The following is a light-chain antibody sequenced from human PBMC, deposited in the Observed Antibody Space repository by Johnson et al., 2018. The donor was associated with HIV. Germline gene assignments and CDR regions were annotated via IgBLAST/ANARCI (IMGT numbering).Light chain of an antibody. CDR1: SSNIENNF. CDR3: GTWNLSRNIEYV. V-gene: IGLV1-51*02. CDR2: EDN. Sequence: QAVLTQPPSVSAAPGQKVTVSCSGSSSNIENNFVSWYQQLPGTAPKLLIYEDNKRPSGIPDRFSGSKSGTSATLGITGLQTGDEADYYCGTWNLSRNIEYVFGTWTKVTVL. J-gene: IGLJ1*01.